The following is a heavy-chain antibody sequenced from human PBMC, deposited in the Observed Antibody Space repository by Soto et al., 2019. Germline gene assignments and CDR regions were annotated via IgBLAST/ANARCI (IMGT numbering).Heavy chain of an antibody. CDR2: ISSDGSST. CDR3: ARVVNGPGDI. V-gene: IGHV3-74*01. D-gene: IGHD1-1*01. Sequence: GGSLRLSCAASGFTFSSYWMHWVRQAPGKGLVWVSRISSDGSSTSYADSVKGRFTISRDNAKNTLYLQMNSLRAEDTAVYYCARVVNGPGDIWGQGTMVTVSS. CDR1: GFTFSSYW. J-gene: IGHJ3*02.